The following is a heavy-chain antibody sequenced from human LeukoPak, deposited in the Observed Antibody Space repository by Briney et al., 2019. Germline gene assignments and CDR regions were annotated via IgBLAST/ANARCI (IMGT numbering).Heavy chain of an antibody. CDR3: AKQLGYCSDGSCYFPY. J-gene: IGHJ4*02. Sequence: GGSLRLTCAASGFTFSSSAMSWVRQTPGKGLEWVSAISNNGGYTYYADSVQGRITISRDNSKSTLCLQMNSLRAEDTAVYYCAKQLGYCSDGSCYFPYWGQGTLVTVSS. V-gene: IGHV3-23*01. CDR1: GFTFSSSA. CDR2: ISNNGGYT. D-gene: IGHD2-15*01.